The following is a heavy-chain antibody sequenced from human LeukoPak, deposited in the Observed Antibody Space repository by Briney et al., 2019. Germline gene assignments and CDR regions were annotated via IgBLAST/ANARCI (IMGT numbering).Heavy chain of an antibody. J-gene: IGHJ4*02. CDR3: ARGHSSGWSRRPQDY. D-gene: IGHD6-19*01. V-gene: IGHV4-34*01. Sequence: SETLSLTCAVYGGSSSGYYWSWIRQPPGKGLGWIGEINHSGSTNYNPSLKSRVTISVDTSKNQFSLKLSSVTAADTAVYYCARGHSSGWSRRPQDYWGQGTLVTVSS. CDR1: GGSSSGYY. CDR2: INHSGST.